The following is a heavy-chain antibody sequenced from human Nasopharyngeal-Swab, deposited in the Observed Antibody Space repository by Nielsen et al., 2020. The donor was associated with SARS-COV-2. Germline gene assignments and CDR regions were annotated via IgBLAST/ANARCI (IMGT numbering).Heavy chain of an antibody. CDR1: GGSLSSSNYY. CDR2: VSYSGPT. Sequence: SETLSLTCAASGGSLSSSNYYWGWIRQPPGKGLEWIETVSYSGPTYYNPSLKSRVTMSVDTSTNHFSLRLTSVTAADTAVYYCGRLTKTTVTRRLYFDYWGQGTLVTVSS. J-gene: IGHJ4*02. D-gene: IGHD4-11*01. CDR3: GRLTKTTVTRRLYFDY. V-gene: IGHV4-39*02.